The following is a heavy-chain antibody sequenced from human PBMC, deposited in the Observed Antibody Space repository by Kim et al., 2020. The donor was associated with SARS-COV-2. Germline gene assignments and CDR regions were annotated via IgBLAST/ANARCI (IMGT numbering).Heavy chain of an antibody. CDR1: GFTFSNFA. CDR2: IVGSGGAT. CDR3: AKAEWIAAAGIDY. D-gene: IGHD6-13*01. Sequence: GGSLRLSCAASGFTFSNFAMNWVRQAPEKGLEWVSAIVGSGGATFYADSVKGRFTISRDNSKNTLYLQMNSLRADDTAVYYCAKAEWIAAAGIDYWGQGTLVTVSS. J-gene: IGHJ4*02. V-gene: IGHV3-23*01.